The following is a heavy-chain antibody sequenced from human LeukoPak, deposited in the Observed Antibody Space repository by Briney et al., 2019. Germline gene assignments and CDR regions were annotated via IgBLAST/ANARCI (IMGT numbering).Heavy chain of an antibody. Sequence: RASVKVSCKASGGTFSSYAISWVRQAPGQGLEWMGGIIPIFGTANYAQKFQGRVTITADESTSTAYVELSSLRSEDTAVYYCARGLGGQWELLSFDYWGQGTLVTVSS. CDR3: ARGLGGQWELLSFDY. CDR2: IIPIFGTA. CDR1: GGTFSSYA. V-gene: IGHV1-69*13. J-gene: IGHJ4*02. D-gene: IGHD1-26*01.